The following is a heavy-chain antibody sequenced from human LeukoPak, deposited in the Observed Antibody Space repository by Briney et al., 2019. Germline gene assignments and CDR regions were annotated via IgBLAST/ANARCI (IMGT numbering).Heavy chain of an antibody. Sequence: GASVKVSCKASGYTFTDYYMHWVRQAPGQGLEWMGWINPNSGGTDYAQKFQGRVTMTRDTSISTAYMEMSRLRSDDTAVYYCARDVSAGGTNWFDPWGQGTLVTVSS. CDR1: GYTFTDYY. CDR2: INPNSGGT. V-gene: IGHV1-2*02. J-gene: IGHJ5*02. D-gene: IGHD3-16*01. CDR3: ARDVSAGGTNWFDP.